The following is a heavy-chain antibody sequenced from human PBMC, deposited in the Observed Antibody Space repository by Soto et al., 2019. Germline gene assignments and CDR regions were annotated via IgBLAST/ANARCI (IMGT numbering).Heavy chain of an antibody. CDR3: ARAGAYYGSDDWFDP. J-gene: IGHJ5*02. Sequence: ASVKVSCKASGYTFTSYYIHWVRQAPGQGLEWMGIINPRGGSTSYAQQFQGRVTMTRDTSTRTVYMDLSSLRSEDTAVYYCARAGAYYGSDDWFDPWGQGTLVTVSS. CDR2: INPRGGST. V-gene: IGHV1-46*03. CDR1: GYTFTSYY. D-gene: IGHD3-10*01.